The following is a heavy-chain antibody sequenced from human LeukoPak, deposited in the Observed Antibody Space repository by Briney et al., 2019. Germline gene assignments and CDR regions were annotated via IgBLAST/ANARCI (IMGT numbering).Heavy chain of an antibody. Sequence: PGGSLRLSCEASGFNFHDYAMHWVRQAPGKGLEWVSGISWNSGGRGYADSVRGRFTISRDNAKNSLYLQMNSLRPDDTAMYYCAKGTDRLLSVALDMWGQGTMVTVSS. J-gene: IGHJ3*02. V-gene: IGHV3-9*01. CDR3: AKGTDRLLSVALDM. CDR1: GFNFHDYA. CDR2: ISWNSGGR.